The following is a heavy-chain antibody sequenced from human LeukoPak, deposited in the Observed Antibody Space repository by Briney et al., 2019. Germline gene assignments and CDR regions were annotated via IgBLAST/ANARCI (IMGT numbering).Heavy chain of an antibody. J-gene: IGHJ4*02. V-gene: IGHV3-15*01. D-gene: IGHD2-2*01. CDR2: IKSKTDSGTT. CDR1: GFTFSNAW. Sequence: KTGGSLRLSCAASGFTFSNAWMSWVRQAPGKGLEWVGRIKSKTDSGTTDYAAPVKGRFTISRDDSKNTLYLQMDSLKTEDTAVYYCTAVYCSTTSCKPGTDYWGQGTQVTVSS. CDR3: TAVYCSTTSCKPGTDY.